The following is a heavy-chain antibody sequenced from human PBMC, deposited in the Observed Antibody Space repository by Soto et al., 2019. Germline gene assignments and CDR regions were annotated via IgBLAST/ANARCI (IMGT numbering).Heavy chain of an antibody. J-gene: IGHJ5*02. D-gene: IGHD6-13*01. V-gene: IGHV4-61*01. Sequence: PSETLSLTCTVSGGSVSSGSYYWSWIRQPPGKGLEWIGYIYYSGSTNYNPSPKSRVTISVDTSKNQFSLKLSSVTAADTAVYYCARRIAAAGTEWFDPWGQGTLVTVSS. CDR1: GGSVSSGSYY. CDR3: ARRIAAAGTEWFDP. CDR2: IYYSGST.